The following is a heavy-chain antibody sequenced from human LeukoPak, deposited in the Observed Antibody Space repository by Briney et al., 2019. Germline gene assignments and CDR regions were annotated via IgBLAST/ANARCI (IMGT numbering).Heavy chain of an antibody. V-gene: IGHV3-30*18. CDR1: GNYW. CDR3: AKVADCSGGSCYSDY. D-gene: IGHD2-15*01. CDR2: ISYDGSNK. Sequence: GGSLRLSCAASGNYWMHWVRQAPGKGLEWVAVISYDGSNKYYADSVKGRFTISRDNSKNTLYLQMNSLRAEDTAVYYCAKVADCSGGSCYSDYWGQGTLVTVSS. J-gene: IGHJ4*02.